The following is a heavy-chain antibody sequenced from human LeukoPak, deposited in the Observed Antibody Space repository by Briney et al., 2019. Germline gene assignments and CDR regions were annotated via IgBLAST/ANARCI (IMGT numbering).Heavy chain of an antibody. CDR1: GGSISSYY. Sequence: SETLSLTCTVSGGSISSYYWSWIRQPPGKGLEWTGYIYYSGSTNYNPSLKSRVTISVDTSKNQFSLKLSSVTAADTAVYYCARNHLGDFDYWGQGTLVTVSS. CDR2: IYYSGST. CDR3: ARNHLGDFDY. J-gene: IGHJ4*02. V-gene: IGHV4-59*01.